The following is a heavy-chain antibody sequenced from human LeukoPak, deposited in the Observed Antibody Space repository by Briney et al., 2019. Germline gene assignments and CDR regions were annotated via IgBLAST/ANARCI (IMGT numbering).Heavy chain of an antibody. D-gene: IGHD3-22*01. CDR1: EFTFSGSA. V-gene: IGHV3-73*01. CDR2: IRSKANSYAT. CDR3: TSPYYYDSSGYYYGDY. Sequence: GGSLRLSCAASEFTFSGSAMHWVRQASGKGLEWVGRIRSKANSYATAYAASVKGRFTISRDDSKNTACLQMNSLKTEDTAVYYCTSPYYYDSSGYYYGDYWGQGTLVTVSS. J-gene: IGHJ4*02.